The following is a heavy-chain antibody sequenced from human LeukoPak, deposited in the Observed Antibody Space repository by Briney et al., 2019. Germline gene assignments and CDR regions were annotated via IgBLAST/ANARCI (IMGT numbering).Heavy chain of an antibody. CDR1: GFTFSSYV. D-gene: IGHD2-8*01. V-gene: IGHV3-23*01. Sequence: GGSLRLSCAASGFTFSSYVMSWVRQAPGKGLDWVSGISGSAGSTYYADSVKGRFTISRDNSKNTLFLQMNSLRAEDTAVYYCAKHRDIIIMDPGFDYWGQGTLVTVSS. CDR2: ISGSAGST. CDR3: AKHRDIIIMDPGFDY. J-gene: IGHJ4*02.